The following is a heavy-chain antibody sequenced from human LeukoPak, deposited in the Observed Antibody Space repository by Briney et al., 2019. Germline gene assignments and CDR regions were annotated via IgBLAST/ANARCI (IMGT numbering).Heavy chain of an antibody. D-gene: IGHD4-23*01. CDR2: ISSGSSYI. J-gene: IGHJ6*02. Sequence: GGSLRLSCAASGFTFSSYSMNWVRQAPGKGLEWVSSISSGSSYIYYADSVKGRFTISRDNAKNSLYLQMNSLRAEDTAVYYCAREGRWYRDYYYGMDVWGQGTTVTVSS. CDR1: GFTFSSYS. V-gene: IGHV3-21*01. CDR3: AREGRWYRDYYYGMDV.